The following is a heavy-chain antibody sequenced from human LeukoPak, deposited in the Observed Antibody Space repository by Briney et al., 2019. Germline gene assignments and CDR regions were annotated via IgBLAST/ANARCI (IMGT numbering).Heavy chain of an antibody. Sequence: GGSLRLSCAASGFTFGRYWMHWVRQAPGKGLVWVSHITTDGSGTSYADSVKGRFTISRDNAKNTLYLQMNSLRAEDTAVYYCARDRGGRGLDYWGQGTLVTVSS. D-gene: IGHD4-23*01. CDR3: ARDRGGRGLDY. J-gene: IGHJ4*02. CDR1: GFTFGRYW. V-gene: IGHV3-74*01. CDR2: ITTDGSGT.